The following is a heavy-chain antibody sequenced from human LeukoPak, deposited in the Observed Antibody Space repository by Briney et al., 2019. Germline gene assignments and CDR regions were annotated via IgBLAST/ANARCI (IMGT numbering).Heavy chain of an antibody. CDR3: ARGVATPLNDAFDI. D-gene: IGHD5-12*01. J-gene: IGHJ3*02. CDR1: GFTFSSYG. V-gene: IGHV3-30*02. CDR2: IRYDGSNK. Sequence: PGGSLRLSCAASGFTFSSYGMHWVRQAPGKGLEWVAFIRYDGSNKYYADSVKGRFTISRDNAKNSLYLQMNSLRAEDTALYYCARGVATPLNDAFDIWGQGTMVTVSS.